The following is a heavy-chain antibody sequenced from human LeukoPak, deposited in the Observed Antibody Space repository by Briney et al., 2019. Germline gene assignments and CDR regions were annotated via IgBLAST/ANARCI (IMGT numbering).Heavy chain of an antibody. CDR2: INAGNGNT. Sequence: ASVKVSCKASGYTFTSYAMHWVRQAPGQRLEWMGWINAGNGNTKYSQKFQGRVTITRDTSASTAYMELSSLRSEDTAVYYCASTVDILTGYAQYYYYGMDVWGKGTTVTVSS. CDR3: ASTVDILTGYAQYYYYGMDV. V-gene: IGHV1-3*01. D-gene: IGHD3-9*01. CDR1: GYTFTSYA. J-gene: IGHJ6*04.